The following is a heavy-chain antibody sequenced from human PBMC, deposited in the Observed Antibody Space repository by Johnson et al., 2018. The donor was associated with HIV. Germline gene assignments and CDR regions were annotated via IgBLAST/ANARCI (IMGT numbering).Heavy chain of an antibody. CDR3: AKDFVAFWGRPADAFDI. D-gene: IGHD3-16*01. V-gene: IGHV3-11*04. Sequence: QVQLVESGGGLVKPGGSLRLSCAASGFTFSDYYMSWIRQAPGKGLEWIAAISGSGSSSFYADSVKGRFSISSDISKNTVYLQMNSLRVEDTAVYYCAKDFVAFWGRPADAFDIWGQGTMVTVSS. CDR1: GFTFSDYY. CDR2: ISGSGSSS. J-gene: IGHJ3*02.